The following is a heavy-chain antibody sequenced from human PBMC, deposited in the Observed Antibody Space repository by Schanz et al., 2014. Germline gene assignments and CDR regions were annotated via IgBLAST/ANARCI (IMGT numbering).Heavy chain of an antibody. CDR3: ARAHGNNWYGKGLDY. CDR1: GFTFSSYA. CDR2: LSGSGGST. V-gene: IGHV3-23*01. Sequence: EVQLLESGGGLVQPGGSLRLSCAASGFTFSSYAMRWVRQAPGKGLEWVSALSGSGGSTYYADSVKGRFTISRDNAKNSMYLHMKSLRGEDTAVYFCARAHGNNWYGKGLDYWGQGALVAVSS. J-gene: IGHJ4*02. D-gene: IGHD1-1*01.